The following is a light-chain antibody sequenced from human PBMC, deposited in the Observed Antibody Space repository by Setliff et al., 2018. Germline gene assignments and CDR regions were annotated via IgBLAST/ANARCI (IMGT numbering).Light chain of an antibody. CDR2: ANS. J-gene: IGLJ1*01. CDR1: SSNIGAGYD. V-gene: IGLV1-40*01. CDR3: QSYDSSLSGSGV. Sequence: QSVLAQPPSVSGAPGQRVTISCTGSSSNIGAGYDVHWYQQLPGTAPKLLIYANSNRPSGVPDRFSGSKSGTSASLAITGLQAEDEADYYCQSYDSSLSGSGVFGTGTKSPS.